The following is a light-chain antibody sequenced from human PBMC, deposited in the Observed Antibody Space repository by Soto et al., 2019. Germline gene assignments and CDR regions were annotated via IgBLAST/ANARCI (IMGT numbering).Light chain of an antibody. CDR2: DAS. J-gene: IGKJ2*01. V-gene: IGKV3-11*01. CDR3: QQRSNWPPGYT. CDR1: QSVSSY. Sequence: EIVLTQSPATLSLSPGERATLSCRASQSVSSYLAWYQQKPGQAPRLLIYDASNRATGIPAGFSGSGSGTDFTITISSLVPEDFAVYYCQQRSNWPPGYTFGQGTKLEIK.